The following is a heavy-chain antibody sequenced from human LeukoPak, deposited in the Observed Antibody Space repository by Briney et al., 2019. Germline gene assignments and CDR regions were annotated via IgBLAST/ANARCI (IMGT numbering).Heavy chain of an antibody. D-gene: IGHD6-13*01. CDR2: IYSGGST. CDR1: GFTVSSNY. J-gene: IGHJ4*02. Sequence: GGSLKLSCAASGFTVSSNYMSWVRQAPGKGLEWVSVIYSGGSTYYADSVKGRFTISRDNSKNTLYLQMNSLRAEDTAVYYCAREPAAADSEYFDYWGQGTLVTVSS. CDR3: AREPAAADSEYFDY. V-gene: IGHV3-66*01.